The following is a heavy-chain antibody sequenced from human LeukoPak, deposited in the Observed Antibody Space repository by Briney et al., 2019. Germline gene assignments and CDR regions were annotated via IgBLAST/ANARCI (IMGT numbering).Heavy chain of an antibody. CDR2: MNPNSGNT. J-gene: IGHJ5*02. CDR1: GYTFTSYD. V-gene: IGHV1-8*01. Sequence: ALVKVSCKASGYTFTSYDINWVRQATGQGLEWMGWMNPNSGNTGYAQKFQGRVTMTRNTSISTAYMELSSLRSEDTAVYYCARALRRSYNWFDPWGQGTLVTVSS. D-gene: IGHD3-10*01. CDR3: ARALRRSYNWFDP.